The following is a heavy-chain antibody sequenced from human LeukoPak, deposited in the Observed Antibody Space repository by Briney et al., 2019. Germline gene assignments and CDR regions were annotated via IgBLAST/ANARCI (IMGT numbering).Heavy chain of an antibody. D-gene: IGHD1-26*01. CDR2: ISGSGDST. Sequence: PGGSLRLSCAASGFTLGNYAMSWVRQTPGKGLEWVSTISGSGDSTYYADSVKGRFTISRDNSKNTLYLQMNSLRADDTAVYYCAKEKMGAQGAFDIWGQGTMVTVSS. CDR1: GFTLGNYA. V-gene: IGHV3-23*01. J-gene: IGHJ3*02. CDR3: AKEKMGAQGAFDI.